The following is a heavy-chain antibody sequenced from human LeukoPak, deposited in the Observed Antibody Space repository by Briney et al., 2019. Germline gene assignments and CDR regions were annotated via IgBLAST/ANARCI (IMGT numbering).Heavy chain of an antibody. V-gene: IGHV4-59*12. CDR3: VRSDDFWSGYYGY. J-gene: IGHJ4*02. D-gene: IGHD3-3*01. CDR2: THYSGST. CDR1: GGSISSYY. Sequence: SETLSLTCSVSGGSISSYYWSWIRQPPGKGLEWIGYTHYSGSTNYNPSLKSRVTISVDTSRSQFSLKLSSVTAADTAVYYCVRSDDFWSGYYGYWGQGTLVTVSS.